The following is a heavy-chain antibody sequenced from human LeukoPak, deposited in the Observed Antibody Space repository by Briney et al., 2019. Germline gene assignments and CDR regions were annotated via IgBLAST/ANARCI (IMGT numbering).Heavy chain of an antibody. D-gene: IGHD3-22*01. CDR3: VRVDSNGYYWTFEY. Sequence: TGGSLRLSCAASGFTFSSYDMHWVRQAPGKGLEWVAVIWYDGTNKYYADSVKGRFTISRDNSKNTLYLQMNSLRAEDTAVYYCVRVDSNGYYWTFEYWGQGTLVTVSS. CDR2: IWYDGTNK. J-gene: IGHJ4*02. V-gene: IGHV3-33*01. CDR1: GFTFSSYD.